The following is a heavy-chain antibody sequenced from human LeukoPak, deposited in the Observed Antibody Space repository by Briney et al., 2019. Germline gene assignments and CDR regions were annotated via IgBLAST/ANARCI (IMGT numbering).Heavy chain of an antibody. CDR3: ARDRGYSYGYGY. CDR1: GGSFSGYY. CDR2: INHSGST. V-gene: IGHV4-34*01. J-gene: IGHJ4*02. D-gene: IGHD5-18*01. Sequence: SETLSLTCAVYGGSFSGYYWSWIRQPPGKGLEWIGEINHSGSTNYNPSLKSRVTISVDTSKNQFSLKLSSVTAADTAVCYCARDRGYSYGYGYWGQGTLVTVSS.